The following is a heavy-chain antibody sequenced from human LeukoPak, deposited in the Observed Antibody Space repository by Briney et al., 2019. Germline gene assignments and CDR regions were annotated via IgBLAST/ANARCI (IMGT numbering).Heavy chain of an antibody. J-gene: IGHJ3*02. CDR3: ARDKALWFGDLGRAFDI. Sequence: GASLRLSCAASGFIFDSYAMSWVRQAPGKGLEWVANIKQDGSEKYYVDSVKGRFTISRDNAKNSLYLQMNSLRAEDTAVYYCARDKALWFGDLGRAFDIWGQGTMVTVSS. D-gene: IGHD3-10*01. V-gene: IGHV3-7*03. CDR2: IKQDGSEK. CDR1: GFIFDSYA.